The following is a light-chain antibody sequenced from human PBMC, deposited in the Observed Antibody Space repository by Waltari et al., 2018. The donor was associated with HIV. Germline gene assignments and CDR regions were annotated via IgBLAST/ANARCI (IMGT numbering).Light chain of an antibody. J-gene: IGLJ2*01. Sequence: QPALSPPASAAGSCGQSINTPCPGTRSPVVGYQYVVWYQQQPGKAPKLLISEVSNRPSGVSSRFSGSKSGNTASLTIFWLQAEDEADYYCSSYTNRDTVVFGGGTNLTVV. CDR1: RSPVVGYQY. V-gene: IGLV2-14*03. CDR2: EVS. CDR3: SSYTNRDTVV.